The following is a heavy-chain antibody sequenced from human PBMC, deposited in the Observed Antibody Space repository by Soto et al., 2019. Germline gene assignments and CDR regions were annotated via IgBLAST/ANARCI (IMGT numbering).Heavy chain of an antibody. Sequence: GGSLRLSCTASGFTFSSYGMHWVRQAPGKGLGWGAVIWSDGSNKYCADSVKGRFTISRDNSENTLYLQMNSLRAEDTAVYYCAKDPRVTAPDDGWFGPWGQGTLVTVSS. D-gene: IGHD2-15*01. CDR3: AKDPRVTAPDDGWFGP. V-gene: IGHV3-33*06. J-gene: IGHJ5*02. CDR1: GFTFSSYG. CDR2: IWSDGSNK.